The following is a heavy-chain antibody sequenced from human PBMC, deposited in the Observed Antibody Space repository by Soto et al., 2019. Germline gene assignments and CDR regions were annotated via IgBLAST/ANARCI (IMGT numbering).Heavy chain of an antibody. V-gene: IGHV1-2*04. CDR1: GYTFTGYY. Sequence: ASVKVSCKASGYTFTGYYMHWVRQAPGQGLEWMGWINPNSGGTNYAQKFQGWVTMTRDTSISTAYMELSRLRSDDTAVYYCARDRESYDILTGYYPSDAFDIWGQGTMVTVSS. D-gene: IGHD3-9*01. CDR2: INPNSGGT. CDR3: ARDRESYDILTGYYPSDAFDI. J-gene: IGHJ3*02.